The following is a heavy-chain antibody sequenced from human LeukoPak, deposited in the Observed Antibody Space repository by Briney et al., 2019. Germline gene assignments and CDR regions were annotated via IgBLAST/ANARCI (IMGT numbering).Heavy chain of an antibody. Sequence: PSETLSLTCIVSGGSISSNYCNWIRQPAGKGLEWIGRTSSSGSINYNPSLQSRLTMSVNTSKNQFSLKLSSVTAADTAIYYCANTPYGDYNNWSDPWGLGVLVTVSS. J-gene: IGHJ5*02. V-gene: IGHV4-4*07. D-gene: IGHD4-17*01. CDR2: TSSSGSI. CDR1: GGSISSNY. CDR3: ANTPYGDYNNWSDP.